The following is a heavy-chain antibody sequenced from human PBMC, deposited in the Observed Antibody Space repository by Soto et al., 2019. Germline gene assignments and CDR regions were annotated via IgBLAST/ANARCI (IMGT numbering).Heavy chain of an antibody. V-gene: IGHV1-18*04. CDR3: VRSAMAGDYYYYGMDV. Sequence: SVKVSCESSGYTCSSYGITWVRQARGQGLEWMGWISVYSGKTSYAHKLQDRVTMSTDTSRSTAYMELSSLRSDDTAFYSRVRSAMAGDYYYYGMDVWGRVTTVTVSS. D-gene: IGHD6-19*01. CDR2: ISVYSGKT. J-gene: IGHJ6*02. CDR1: GYTCSSYG.